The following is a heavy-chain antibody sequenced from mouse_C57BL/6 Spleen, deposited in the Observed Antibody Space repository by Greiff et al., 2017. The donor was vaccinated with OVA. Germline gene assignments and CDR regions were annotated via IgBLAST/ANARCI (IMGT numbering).Heavy chain of an antibody. V-gene: IGHV1-69*01. CDR3: ASYYDYAMDY. J-gene: IGHJ4*01. CDR1: GYTFTSYW. D-gene: IGHD1-1*01. CDR2: IDPSDSYT. Sequence: VQLQQSGAELVMPGASVKLSCKASGYTFTSYWMHWVKQRPGQGLEWIGEIDPSDSYTNYNQKFKGKSTLTVDKSSSTAYMQLSSLTSEDSAVYYCASYYDYAMDYWGQGTSVTVSS.